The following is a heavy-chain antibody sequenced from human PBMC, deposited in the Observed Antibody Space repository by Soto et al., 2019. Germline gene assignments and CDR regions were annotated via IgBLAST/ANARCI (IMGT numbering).Heavy chain of an antibody. CDR1: GFTLSNRD. J-gene: IGHJ6*02. CDR2: IGIGGDT. CDR3: ARGPGSPRYYNGMDV. Sequence: EVQLVESGGGLVQPGGSLRLSCAASGFTLSNRDMYWVRQGKGKGLEWVSAIGIGGDTYYPGSVKGRFTNSRQNAKNSLYLQMNNLRAGDTAVYYCARGPGSPRYYNGMDVWGQGTTVSVS. V-gene: IGHV3-13*01. D-gene: IGHD3-10*01.